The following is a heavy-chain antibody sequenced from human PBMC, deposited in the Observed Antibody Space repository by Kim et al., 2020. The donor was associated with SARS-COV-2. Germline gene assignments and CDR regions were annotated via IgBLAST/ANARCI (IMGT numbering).Heavy chain of an antibody. V-gene: IGHV3-11*06. CDR3: ARDLTNIAAAGPPYNWFAP. CDR2: ISSSSSYT. D-gene: IGHD6-13*01. Sequence: GGSLRLSCAASGFTFSDYYMSWIRQAPGKGLEWVSYISSSSSYTNYADSVKGRFTISRDNAKNSLYLQMNSLRAEDTAVYYCARDLTNIAAAGPPYNWFAPWGQGTLVTVSS. CDR1: GFTFSDYY. J-gene: IGHJ5*02.